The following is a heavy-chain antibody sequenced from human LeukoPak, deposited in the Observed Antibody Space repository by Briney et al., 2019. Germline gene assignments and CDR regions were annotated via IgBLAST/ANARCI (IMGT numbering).Heavy chain of an antibody. V-gene: IGHV3-15*01. Sequence: GGSLRLSCAASGFTFSNAWMSWVRQAPGKGLEWVGRIKSKTDGGTTDYAAPVKGRFTISRDDSKNTLYLQMNSLKTEDTAVYYCTTRVIAVTENFDYWGQGTLVTVSS. CDR2: IKSKTDGGTT. D-gene: IGHD2-21*02. J-gene: IGHJ4*02. CDR1: GFTFSNAW. CDR3: TTRVIAVTENFDY.